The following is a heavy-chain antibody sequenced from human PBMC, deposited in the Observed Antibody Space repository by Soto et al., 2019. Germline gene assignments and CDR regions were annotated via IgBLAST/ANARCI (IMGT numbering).Heavy chain of an antibody. CDR3: ATLGHYDFWSVFRKGNWFDP. J-gene: IGHJ5*02. D-gene: IGHD3-3*01. Sequence: QVQLQQWGAGLLKPSETVSLTCAVYGGSFIGYYGTWIRQPPGKGLEWIGEINHSGSTNYNPSLRSRVTRSADTSKHQFSLRLSSVTAADTAVYYCATLGHYDFWSVFRKGNWFDPCGQGDLGTVSS. CDR1: GGSFIGYY. V-gene: IGHV4-34*01. CDR2: INHSGST.